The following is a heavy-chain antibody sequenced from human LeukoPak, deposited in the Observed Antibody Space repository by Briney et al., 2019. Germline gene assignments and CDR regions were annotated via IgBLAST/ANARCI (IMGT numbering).Heavy chain of an antibody. D-gene: IGHD2-15*01. CDR2: ISAYNGNT. CDR1: GYTFTSYG. CDR3: ARDKHRYCSGGSCSQALY. Sequence: ASVKVSCKASGYTFTSYGISWVRQAPGQELEWMGWISAYNGNTNYAKKLKGRVTMTTDTSTSTAYMELRSLRSDDTAVYYCARDKHRYCSGGSCSQALYWGQGTLVTVSS. J-gene: IGHJ4*02. V-gene: IGHV1-18*01.